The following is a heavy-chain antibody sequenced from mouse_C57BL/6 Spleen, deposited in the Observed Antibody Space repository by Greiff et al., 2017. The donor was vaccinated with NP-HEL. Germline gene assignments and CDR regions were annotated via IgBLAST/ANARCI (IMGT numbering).Heavy chain of an antibody. D-gene: IGHD2-1*01. CDR3: ASFYMSFGSFDY. CDR2: IYPGDGDT. J-gene: IGHJ2*01. Sequence: VQLVESGPELVKPGASVKISCKASGYAFSSSWMNWVKQRPGKGLEWIGRIYPGDGDTNYNGKFKGKATLTADKSSSTAYMQLSSLTSEDSAVYFCASFYMSFGSFDYWGQGTTLTVSS. CDR1: GYAFSSSW. V-gene: IGHV1-82*01.